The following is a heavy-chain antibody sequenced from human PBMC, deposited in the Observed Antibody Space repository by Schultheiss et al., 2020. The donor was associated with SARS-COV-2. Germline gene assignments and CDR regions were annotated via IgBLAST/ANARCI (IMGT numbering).Heavy chain of an antibody. CDR1: GFTFSNAW. CDR3: TTEGVVVAAPFDY. V-gene: IGHV3-15*01. CDR2: IKSKTDGGTT. Sequence: GESLKISCAASGFTFSNAWMSWVRQAPGKGLEWVGRIKSKTDGGTTDYAAPVKGRFTISRDDSKNTLYLQMNSLKTEDTAVYYCTTEGVVVAAPFDYWGQGTLVTVSS. D-gene: IGHD2-15*01. J-gene: IGHJ4*02.